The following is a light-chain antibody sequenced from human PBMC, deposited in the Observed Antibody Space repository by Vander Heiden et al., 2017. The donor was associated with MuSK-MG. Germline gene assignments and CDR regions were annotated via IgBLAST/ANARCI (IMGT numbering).Light chain of an antibody. CDR2: DAS. Sequence: SPSSLSASGGDRVTITWRASQSISRWLAWYQKKPGKAPKLLIYDASSLESGVPSRFSGSGSGTEFTITISSLKPDDFATYYCQQYNSPWTFGQGTKVEIK. CDR1: QSISRW. J-gene: IGKJ1*01. V-gene: IGKV1-5*01. CDR3: QQYNSPWT.